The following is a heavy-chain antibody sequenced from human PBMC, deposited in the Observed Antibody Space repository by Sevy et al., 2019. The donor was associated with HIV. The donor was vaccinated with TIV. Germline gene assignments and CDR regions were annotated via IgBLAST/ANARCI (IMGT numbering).Heavy chain of an antibody. J-gene: IGHJ6*02. CDR1: GVTFSSYG. D-gene: IGHD1-26*01. Sequence: GGSLRLSCAASGVTFSSYGIHWVRQAPGKGLEWLAVISYDGSKKNHAESMKGRFTSSRDNSKNTLYLEMSSLRPEDTAVYYCAHSSGLYGYYYGMDVWGQGTTVTVSS. CDR3: AHSSGLYGYYYGMDV. V-gene: IGHV3-30*03. CDR2: ISYDGSKK.